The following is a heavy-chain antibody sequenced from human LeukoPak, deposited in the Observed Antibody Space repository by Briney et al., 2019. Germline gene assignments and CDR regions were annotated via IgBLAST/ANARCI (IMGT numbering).Heavy chain of an antibody. V-gene: IGHV3-48*03. J-gene: IGHJ4*02. Sequence: GGSLTLSCAASGFTFSSYEMNWLRQAPGKGLEWVSYISSSGSTIYYADSVKGRFTISRDNAKNSLYLQMNSLRAEDTAVYYCARGLWFGELLVQPDFDYWGQGTLVTVSS. CDR1: GFTFSSYE. CDR2: ISSSGSTI. D-gene: IGHD3-10*01. CDR3: ARGLWFGELLVQPDFDY.